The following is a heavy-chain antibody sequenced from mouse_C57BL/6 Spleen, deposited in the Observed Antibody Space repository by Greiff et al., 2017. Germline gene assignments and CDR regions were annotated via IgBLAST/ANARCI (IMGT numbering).Heavy chain of an antibody. CDR2: ISYDGSN. Sequence: DVQLQESGPGLVKPSQSLSLTCSVTGYSITSGYYWNWIRQFPGNKLEWMGYISYDGSNNYNPSLKNRISITRDTSTNQFFLKLNSVTTEDTATYYCARDFFDYWGQGTTLTVSS. V-gene: IGHV3-6*01. CDR3: ARDFFDY. J-gene: IGHJ2*01. CDR1: GYSITSGYY.